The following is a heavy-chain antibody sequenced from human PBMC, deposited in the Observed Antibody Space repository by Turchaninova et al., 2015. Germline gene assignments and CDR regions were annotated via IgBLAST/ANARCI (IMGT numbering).Heavy chain of an antibody. D-gene: IGHD3-3*01. V-gene: IGHV7-4-1*02. CDR1: GYRFGDFA. Sequence: GASVEVSCKASGYRFGDFAIHWLRQAPGQGPEWMGWIDTNNGYPKYAQEFLGRIAFSIDTTVRTAYLRMTSLRVEDSAVYYCARAYAGRDGVVAAHQTYTNMESWLDPWGPGTLVTVSS. CDR3: ARAYAGRDGVVAAHQTYTNMESWLDP. CDR2: IDTNNGYP. J-gene: IGHJ5*02.